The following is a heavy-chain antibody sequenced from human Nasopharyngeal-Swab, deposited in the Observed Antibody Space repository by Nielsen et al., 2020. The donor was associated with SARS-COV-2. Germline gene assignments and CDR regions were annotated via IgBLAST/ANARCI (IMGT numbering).Heavy chain of an antibody. CDR3: ARDRSQYDILTGYPYYFDY. Sequence: VKVSCTGSGWTFSSYAISWVRQAPGQGLEWMGGIIPIFGTANYAQKFQGRVTITADKSTSTAYMELSSLRSEDTAVYYCARDRSQYDILTGYPYYFDYWGQGTLVTVSS. J-gene: IGHJ4*02. CDR1: GWTFSSYA. D-gene: IGHD3-9*01. CDR2: IIPIFGTA. V-gene: IGHV1-69*13.